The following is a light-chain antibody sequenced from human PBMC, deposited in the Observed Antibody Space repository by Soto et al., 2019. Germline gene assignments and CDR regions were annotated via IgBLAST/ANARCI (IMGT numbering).Light chain of an antibody. V-gene: IGLV2-23*03. CDR2: EGS. Sequence: QSALTQPASVSGSPGQSITISCTGTSSDVGSYRFVSWYQQHPGKAPTLMIYEGSERPSGVSDRFSGSKSGNTAPLTISGLQAEDEADYFCCSYAGGSNVFGAGTKVTV. CDR3: CSYAGGSNV. J-gene: IGLJ1*01. CDR1: SSDVGSYRF.